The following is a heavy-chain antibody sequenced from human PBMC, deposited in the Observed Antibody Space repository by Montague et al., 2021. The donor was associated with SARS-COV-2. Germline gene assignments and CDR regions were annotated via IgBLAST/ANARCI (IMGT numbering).Heavy chain of an antibody. CDR2: IYYTGHT. CDR3: ARSRANVRSGPGFDY. J-gene: IGHJ4*02. D-gene: IGHD2-8*01. CDR1: GASVASGSFY. Sequence: SETLSLTCTVSGASVASGSFYWSWIRQPPGKGLEWIGYIYYTGHTNYSPSLKSRVTMPVDPSKNQFSLTLTSVTAADTAVYYCARSRANVRSGPGFDYWGQGPLVTAP. V-gene: IGHV4-61*01.